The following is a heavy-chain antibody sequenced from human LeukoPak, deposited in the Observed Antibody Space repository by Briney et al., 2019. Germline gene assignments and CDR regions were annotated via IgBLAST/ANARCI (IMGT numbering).Heavy chain of an antibody. V-gene: IGHV3-11*04. D-gene: IGHD3-3*01. CDR2: ISSRGRTI. J-gene: IGHJ3*02. Sequence: GGALRLSCAASGFTFSDYYMSWIPQAPGKGLEWVSYISSRGRTIYYAASVKGRFTISRHNAKNSLYLQMNSLRAEDTAVYYCARDRSLDFWSGRGAFDIWGQGKMVSVSS. CDR3: ARDRSLDFWSGRGAFDI. CDR1: GFTFSDYY.